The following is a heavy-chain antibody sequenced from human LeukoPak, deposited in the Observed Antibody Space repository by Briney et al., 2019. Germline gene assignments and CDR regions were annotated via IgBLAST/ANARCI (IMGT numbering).Heavy chain of an antibody. CDR3: AKGLYYDRSGYLGTFDY. Sequence: GRSLRLSCAASGFTFDDYAMHWGRQAPGKGLEGGSGISWNSGSIGYADSVKGRFTISRDNAKNSLYLQMNSLRAEDTALYYCAKGLYYDRSGYLGTFDYWGQGTLVTVSS. CDR2: ISWNSGSI. J-gene: IGHJ4*02. CDR1: GFTFDDYA. V-gene: IGHV3-9*01. D-gene: IGHD3-22*01.